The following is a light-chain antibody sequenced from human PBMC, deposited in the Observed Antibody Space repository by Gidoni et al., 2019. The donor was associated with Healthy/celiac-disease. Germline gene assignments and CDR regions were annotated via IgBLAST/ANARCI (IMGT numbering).Light chain of an antibody. CDR3: QQSYSTLCS. CDR2: AAS. Sequence: DIQMTPSPSSLSASVGDRVTIPCRASQSISSYLNWYQQKPGKAPKLLIYAASSLQSGVPSRFSGSGSGTDFTLTISSLQPEDFATYYCQQSYSTLCSFGQGTKLEIK. V-gene: IGKV1-39*01. CDR1: QSISSY. J-gene: IGKJ2*04.